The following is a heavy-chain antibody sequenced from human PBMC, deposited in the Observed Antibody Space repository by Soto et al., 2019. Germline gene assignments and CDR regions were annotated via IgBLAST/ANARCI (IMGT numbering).Heavy chain of an antibody. CDR1: GGSFSGYY. J-gene: IGHJ4*02. V-gene: IGHV4-34*01. D-gene: IGHD5-18*01. Sequence: QVQLQQWGAGLLKPSETLSLTCAVYGGSFSGYYWSWIRQPPGKGLEWIGEINHSGRTNYNPSLKSRVTISLDTPKNQFSLKLSSVTAADTAVYYCARGSIQLWLQGYYFDYWGQGTLVTVSS. CDR2: INHSGRT. CDR3: ARGSIQLWLQGYYFDY.